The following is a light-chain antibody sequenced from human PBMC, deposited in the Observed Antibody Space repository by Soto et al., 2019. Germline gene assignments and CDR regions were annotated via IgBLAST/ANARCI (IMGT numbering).Light chain of an antibody. CDR1: QGISSY. V-gene: IGKV1-8*01. CDR2: AAS. Sequence: AIRMTQSPSSLSASTGDRVTITCRASQGISSYLAWYQQKPGKAPKLLIYAASTLQSGVPSRFSGSGSGTDFTLTISCLQSEDFATYYCQLYHSYSPYTFGQGTKLEIK. CDR3: QLYHSYSPYT. J-gene: IGKJ2*01.